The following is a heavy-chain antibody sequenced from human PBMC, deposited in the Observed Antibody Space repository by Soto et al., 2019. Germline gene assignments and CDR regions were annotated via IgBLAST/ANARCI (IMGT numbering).Heavy chain of an antibody. V-gene: IGHV1-69*02. Sequence: SVKVACKASGGTFSSYTISWVLQAPGQGLEWMGRIIPILGIANYAQKFQGRVTITADKSTSTAYMELSSLRSEDTAVYYCARGGGNPMYFDLWGRGTLVTVSS. CDR1: GGTFSSYT. CDR2: IIPILGIA. J-gene: IGHJ2*01. CDR3: ARGGGNPMYFDL. D-gene: IGHD2-15*01.